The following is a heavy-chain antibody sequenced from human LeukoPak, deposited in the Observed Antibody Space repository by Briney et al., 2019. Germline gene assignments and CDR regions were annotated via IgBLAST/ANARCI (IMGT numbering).Heavy chain of an antibody. CDR2: ISGSGGNT. CDR3: AKGWYFDL. CDR1: GFTFSNYN. Sequence: PGGSLRLSCAASGFTFSNYNMNWVRQAPGKGLEWVSAISGSGGNTYYADSVKGRFTISRDNSKNTLYLQMNSLRAEDTAVYYCAKGWYFDLWGRGTLVTVSS. J-gene: IGHJ2*01. V-gene: IGHV3-23*01.